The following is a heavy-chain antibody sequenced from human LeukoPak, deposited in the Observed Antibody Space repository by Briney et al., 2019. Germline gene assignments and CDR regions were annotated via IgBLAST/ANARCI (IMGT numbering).Heavy chain of an antibody. CDR3: ARRGGSGRSFDY. CDR1: GGSISSSSYY. Sequence: SETLSLTCTVSGGSISSSSYYWGWVRQPPGKGLEWIGSIYSSGSTYYNPSLKSRVTISVDTSKNQFSLNLSSVPASDTAVYYCARRGGSGRSFDYWGQGILVTVSS. CDR2: IYSSGST. V-gene: IGHV4-39*01. J-gene: IGHJ4*02. D-gene: IGHD3-10*01.